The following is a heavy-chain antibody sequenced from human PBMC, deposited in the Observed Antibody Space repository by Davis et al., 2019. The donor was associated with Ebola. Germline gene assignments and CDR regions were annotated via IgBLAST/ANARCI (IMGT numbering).Heavy chain of an antibody. CDR1: GYTFTNYG. V-gene: IGHV1-18*04. CDR2: INPHNGNT. D-gene: IGHD1-1*01. CDR3: ARAQFPTTSDH. J-gene: IGHJ4*02. Sequence: ASVTVSCQASGYTFTNYGITWVRQAPGQGLEWMGWINPHNGNTNYAQNVQGRVTMTTDTSTSTAYMEVGSLRSDDTAVYYCARAQFPTTSDHWGQGTLVTVSS.